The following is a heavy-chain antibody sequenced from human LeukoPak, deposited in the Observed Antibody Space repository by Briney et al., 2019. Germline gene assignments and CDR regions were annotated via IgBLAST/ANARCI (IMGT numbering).Heavy chain of an antibody. J-gene: IGHJ6*03. Sequence: SETLSLTCAVYGGSFSGYYWSWIRQPPGKGLEWIGEINRSGSTNYNPSLKSRVTISVDTSKNQFSLKLSSVTAADTAVYYCARVASGSYYYYYTDVWGKGTTVTISS. CDR3: ARVASGSYYYYYTDV. CDR2: INRSGST. D-gene: IGHD1-26*01. V-gene: IGHV4-34*01. CDR1: GGSFSGYY.